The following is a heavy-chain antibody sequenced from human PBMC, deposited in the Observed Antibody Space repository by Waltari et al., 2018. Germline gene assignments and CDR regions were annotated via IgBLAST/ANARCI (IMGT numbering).Heavy chain of an antibody. V-gene: IGHV1-8*03. J-gene: IGHJ4*02. Sequence: QVQLVQSAAEVKKPVASVKVSCKSSVYTFPSYDIYWLLQASGQGLEWMGWMNPSSGNTGYAQKFQGRVTITRNTSISTDYMELSSLRSEDTAVYYCERGRRGVVIADSFDYWGQGTLVTVSS. CDR3: ERGRRGVVIADSFDY. D-gene: IGHD2-21*01. CDR2: MNPSSGNT. CDR1: VYTFPSYD.